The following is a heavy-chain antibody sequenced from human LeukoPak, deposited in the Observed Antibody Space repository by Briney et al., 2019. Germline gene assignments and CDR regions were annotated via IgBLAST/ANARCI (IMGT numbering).Heavy chain of an antibody. D-gene: IGHD2-2*01. Sequence: GGSLRLSCAASGFTFDDYAMHWVRQAPGKGLEWVSGISWNSGSIGYADSVKGRFTISRDNANISLDLQMYWLRAEDTALYYCAKDGYCSSTSCYSERYYYYGIDVWGQGTTVTVSS. CDR2: ISWNSGSI. J-gene: IGHJ6*02. V-gene: IGHV3-9*01. CDR1: GFTFDDYA. CDR3: AKDGYCSSTSCYSERYYYYGIDV.